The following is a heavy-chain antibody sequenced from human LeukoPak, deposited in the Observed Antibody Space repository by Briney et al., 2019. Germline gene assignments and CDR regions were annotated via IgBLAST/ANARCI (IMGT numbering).Heavy chain of an antibody. CDR3: ARDGGRYFDWLSLHFDY. Sequence: GRSLRPSCAASGFTFSSYGMHWVRQAPGKGLEWVAVIWYDGSNKYYADSVKGRFTISRDNSKNTLYLQMNSLRAEDTAVYYCARDGGRYFDWLSLHFDYWGQGTLVTVSS. CDR1: GFTFSSYG. V-gene: IGHV3-33*08. CDR2: IWYDGSNK. D-gene: IGHD3-9*01. J-gene: IGHJ4*02.